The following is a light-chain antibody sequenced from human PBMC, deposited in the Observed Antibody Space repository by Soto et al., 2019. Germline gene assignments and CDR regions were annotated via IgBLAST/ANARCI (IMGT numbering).Light chain of an antibody. CDR3: QTWDTGIRV. J-gene: IGLJ2*01. Sequence: QPVLTQSPSASASLGASVKLTCTLSSGHSIYVIAWHQQQPEKGPRYLMKLNSDGSHRKGDGIPDRFSGSSSGAERYLTISSHQSEDEADYYCQTWDTGIRVFGGGTKLTVL. V-gene: IGLV4-69*01. CDR1: SGHSIYV. CDR2: LNSDGSH.